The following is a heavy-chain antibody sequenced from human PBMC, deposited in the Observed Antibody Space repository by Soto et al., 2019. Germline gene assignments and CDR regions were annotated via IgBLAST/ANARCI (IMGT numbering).Heavy chain of an antibody. CDR1: GGSVSTGYDY. CDR2: IYYTGST. CDR3: AREGVRNYAHQSVPTWFDS. D-gene: IGHD1-7*01. V-gene: IGHV4-61*03. Sequence: QVQLQESGPGLVRPSETLSLTCTVSGGSVSTGYDYWNWVPQSPVKGLQWMCYIYYTGSTNYNPSRRSRVCPTDDTSKKDFSRELTSVATADTDVYYCAREGVRNYAHQSVPTWFDSGGQGDLVT. J-gene: IGHJ5*02.